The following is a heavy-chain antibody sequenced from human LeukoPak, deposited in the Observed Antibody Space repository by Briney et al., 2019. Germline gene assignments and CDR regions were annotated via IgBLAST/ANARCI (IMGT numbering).Heavy chain of an antibody. CDR3: ARELAGYGDDDYFDY. J-gene: IGHJ4*02. V-gene: IGHV1-2*02. Sequence: WASVKVSCKASGYTFTGYYMHWVRQAPGQGLEWMGWINPNSGGTNYAQKFQGRVTMTRDTSISTAYMELSRLRSDDTAVYYCARELAGYGDDDYFDYWGQGTLVTVSS. CDR2: INPNSGGT. CDR1: GYTFTGYY. D-gene: IGHD4-17*01.